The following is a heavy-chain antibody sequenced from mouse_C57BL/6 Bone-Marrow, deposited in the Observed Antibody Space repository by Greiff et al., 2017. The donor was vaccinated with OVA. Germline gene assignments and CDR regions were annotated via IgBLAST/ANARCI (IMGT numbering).Heavy chain of an antibody. D-gene: IGHD1-2*01. Sequence: EVKLMESGEGLVKPGGSLKLSCAASGFTFSSYAMSWVRQTPEKRLEWVAYISSGGDYIYYADTVKGRFTISRDNARNTLDLQMSSLKSEDTDMYYCTRDEDLLRPWFAYWGQGTLVTVSA. J-gene: IGHJ3*01. CDR2: ISSGGDYI. CDR1: GFTFSSYA. V-gene: IGHV5-9-1*02. CDR3: TRDEDLLRPWFAY.